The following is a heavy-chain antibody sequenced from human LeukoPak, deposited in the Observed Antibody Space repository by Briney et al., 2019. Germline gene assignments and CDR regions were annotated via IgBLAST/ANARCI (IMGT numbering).Heavy chain of an antibody. D-gene: IGHD6-19*01. Sequence: ASVKVSCKASGYTFTVYYMHWVRQAPGQGLEWMGWINPNSGGTNYAQKFQGRVTMTRDTSISTAYMELSRLRSDDTAVYYCARVCRVRIAVAGHYYYYYMDVWGKGTTVTVSS. V-gene: IGHV1-2*02. CDR3: ARVCRVRIAVAGHYYYYYMDV. CDR2: INPNSGGT. CDR1: GYTFTVYY. J-gene: IGHJ6*03.